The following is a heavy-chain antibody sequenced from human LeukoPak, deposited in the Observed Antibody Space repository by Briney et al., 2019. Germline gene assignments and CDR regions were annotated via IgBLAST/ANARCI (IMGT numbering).Heavy chain of an antibody. J-gene: IGHJ3*01. CDR1: GYTFTDYY. V-gene: IGHV1-18*04. CDR3: ANRNNRDAFDV. D-gene: IGHD1-14*01. Sequence: GASVKVSCKASGYTFTDYYIYWVRQAPGQGLEWMGWISAYNGHTNYAQKFQGRVTMTTDTSTTAASMELRSLRSDDTAVYYCANRNNRDAFDVWGQGTLVTVSS. CDR2: ISAYNGHT.